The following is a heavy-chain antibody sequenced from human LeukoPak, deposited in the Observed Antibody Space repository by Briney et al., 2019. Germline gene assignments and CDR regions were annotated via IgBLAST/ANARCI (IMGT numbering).Heavy chain of an antibody. CDR2: ISSSSSYI. CDR3: ARDLWEGFEVAGTSSFDY. J-gene: IGHJ4*02. V-gene: IGHV3-21*01. CDR1: GFSLSSYW. D-gene: IGHD6-19*01. Sequence: AGGSLRLSCAASGFSLSSYWMNWVRQAPGKGLEWVSSISSSSSYIYYADSVKGRFTISRDNAKNSLYLQMNSLRAEDTAVYYCARDLWEGFEVAGTSSFDYWGQGTLVTVSS.